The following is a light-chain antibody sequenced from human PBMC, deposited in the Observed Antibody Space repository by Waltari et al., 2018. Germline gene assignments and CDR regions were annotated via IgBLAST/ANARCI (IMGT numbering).Light chain of an antibody. J-gene: IGKJ3*01. CDR3: MQVLQTPFT. CDR2: LGS. Sequence: DIVMTQSPLSLPVTPGEPASLPCSSSQTLLQSNGNNYLDWYLQKPGQSPQLLIYLGSNRASGVPDRFSGSGSGTDFTLKISRVEAEDVGIYYCMQVLQTPFTFGPGTKVDI. CDR1: QTLLQSNGNNY. V-gene: IGKV2-28*01.